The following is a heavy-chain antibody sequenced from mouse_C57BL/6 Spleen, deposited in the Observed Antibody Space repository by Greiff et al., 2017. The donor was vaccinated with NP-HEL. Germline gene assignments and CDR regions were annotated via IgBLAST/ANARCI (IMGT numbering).Heavy chain of an antibody. D-gene: IGHD1-1*01. Sequence: QLQESGPELVKPGASVKISCKASGYSFTDYNMNWVKQSNGKSLEWIGVINPNYGTTSYNQKFKGKATLTVDQSSSTAYMQLNSLTSEDSAVYYCARSDGSSLTRYAMDYWGQGTSVTVSS. J-gene: IGHJ4*01. V-gene: IGHV1-39*01. CDR2: INPNYGTT. CDR1: GYSFTDYN. CDR3: ARSDGSSLTRYAMDY.